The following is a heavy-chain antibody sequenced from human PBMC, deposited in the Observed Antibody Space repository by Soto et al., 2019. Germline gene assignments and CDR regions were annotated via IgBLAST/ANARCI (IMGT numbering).Heavy chain of an antibody. Sequence: SETLSLTCTVSGGSISSSSYYWGWIRQPPGKGLEWIGSIYYSGSTYYNPSLKSRVTISVDTSKNQFSLKLSSVTAADTAVYYCARLSPDSSSWSYYYYYMDVWGKGTTVTVSS. CDR1: GGSISSSSYY. V-gene: IGHV4-39*01. J-gene: IGHJ6*03. D-gene: IGHD6-13*01. CDR2: IYYSGST. CDR3: ARLSPDSSSWSYYYYYMDV.